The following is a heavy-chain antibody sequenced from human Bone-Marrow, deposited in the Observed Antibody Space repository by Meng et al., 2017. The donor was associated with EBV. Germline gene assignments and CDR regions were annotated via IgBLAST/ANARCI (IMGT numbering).Heavy chain of an antibody. V-gene: IGHV2-5*02. CDR1: GFSLTTCGVG. CDR3: ARYYGSGSYYNPTDF. D-gene: IGHD3-10*01. Sequence: QITLKESGPTLGKTTQTLTLTCAVSGFSLTTCGVGVGWIRQPPGKALEWLALIYWDDDKRYSPSLKNRLTITKDTSKNQVVLTMTNMDPVDTATYYCARYYGSGSYYNPTDFWGQGTLVTVSS. CDR2: IYWDDDK. J-gene: IGHJ4*02.